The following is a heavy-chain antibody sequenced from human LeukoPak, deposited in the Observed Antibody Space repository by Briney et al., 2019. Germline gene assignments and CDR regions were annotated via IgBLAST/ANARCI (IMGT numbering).Heavy chain of an antibody. D-gene: IGHD6-13*01. CDR1: GFTFSDYE. J-gene: IGHJ3*02. CDR2: ISNRGGTI. CDR3: ARAPGYRGFSGAFDI. Sequence: GGSLRLSCAASGFTFSDYEMDWVRQAPGEGLGWLSYISNRGGTIYYADSVKGRFTISRDNAKNSLYLQMNSLRAEDTAVYYCARAPGYRGFSGAFDIWGQGTMVTVSS. V-gene: IGHV3-48*03.